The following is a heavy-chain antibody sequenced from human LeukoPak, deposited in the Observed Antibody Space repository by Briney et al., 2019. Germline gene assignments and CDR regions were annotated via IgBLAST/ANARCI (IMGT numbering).Heavy chain of an antibody. V-gene: IGHV1-18*01. Sequence: ASVKVSCKPSLYTFTSYGISWVRQAPGQGLEWMGWISAYNGNTNYAQKLPRRVTMATDTSPSTHYMDLESLRSDGPAEYCCARDPLYYCDSSSYSQQLDYWGQGTLVTVSS. D-gene: IGHD3-22*01. CDR3: ARDPLYYCDSSSYSQQLDY. CDR1: LYTFTSYG. J-gene: IGHJ4*02. CDR2: ISAYNGNT.